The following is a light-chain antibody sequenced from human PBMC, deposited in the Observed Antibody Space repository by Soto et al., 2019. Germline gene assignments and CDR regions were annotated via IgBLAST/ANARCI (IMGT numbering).Light chain of an antibody. J-gene: IGKJ2*01. V-gene: IGKV3-20*01. CDR2: GAS. CDR1: QSVSSSY. CDR3: QQYGSSPYT. Sequence: EIVLTQSPGTLSLSPGERATLSCRASQSVSSSYLAWYQQKPGQAPRLLIYGASSRATGIPDRFSGSGSGTDFTLPISRLVPEDLAVYYCQQYGSSPYTFGQGTKLEIK.